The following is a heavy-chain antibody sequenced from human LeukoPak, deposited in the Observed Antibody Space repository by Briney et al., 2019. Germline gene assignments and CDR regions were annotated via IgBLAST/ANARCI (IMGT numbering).Heavy chain of an antibody. Sequence: PSETLSLTCTVSGGSISGSYWSWIRQPPGKGLEWIAYMYNSGSTNYNPSLKSRVTMSVDTSKNQFSLKLNSVTAADTAVYYCARWYYGSGSYYYFDYWGQGTLVTVSS. CDR3: ARWYYGSGSYYYFDY. CDR2: MYNSGST. J-gene: IGHJ4*02. D-gene: IGHD3-10*01. V-gene: IGHV4-59*12. CDR1: GGSISGSY.